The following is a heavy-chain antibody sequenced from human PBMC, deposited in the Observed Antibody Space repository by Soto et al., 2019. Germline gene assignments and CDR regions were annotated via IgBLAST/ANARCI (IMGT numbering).Heavy chain of an antibody. CDR3: ARGGPTGGSYKYNWFDP. V-gene: IGHV4-30-4*01. Sequence: PSETLSLTCTVSGGSISSGDFYWSWTRQPPGRGLEWIGYISYSGSTYYNTSLKSRVTISVDTSKNQFSLKLNSVTAADTAVYYCARGGPTGGSYKYNWFDPWGQGTLVTVSS. D-gene: IGHD2-15*01. CDR1: GGSISSGDFY. J-gene: IGHJ5*02. CDR2: ISYSGST.